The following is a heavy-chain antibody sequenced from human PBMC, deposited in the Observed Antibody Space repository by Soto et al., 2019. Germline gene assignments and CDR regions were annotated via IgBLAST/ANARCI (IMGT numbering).Heavy chain of an antibody. CDR2: ISYDGSNK. D-gene: IGHD3-16*02. Sequence: GGSLRLSCAASGFTFSSYGMHWVRQAPGKGLEWVAVISYDGSNKYYADSVKGRFTISRDNSKNTLYLQMNSLRAEDTAVYYCAKYRRDYYVMDVWGQGTSFTVSS. CDR3: AKYRRDYYVMDV. V-gene: IGHV3-30*18. CDR1: GFTFSSYG. J-gene: IGHJ6*02.